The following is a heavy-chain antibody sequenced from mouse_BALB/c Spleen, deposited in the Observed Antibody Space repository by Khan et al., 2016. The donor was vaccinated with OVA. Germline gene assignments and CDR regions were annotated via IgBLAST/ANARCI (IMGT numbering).Heavy chain of an antibody. D-gene: IGHD1-1*02. J-gene: IGHJ3*01. CDR3: ARSPGGNFAY. Sequence: EVELVESGGGLVKPGGSLKLSCAASGFTFSTYAMSWVRQPPGKSLEWVATISSDGDYTYYPDNLTGRFTISRDTAKNTLYLQMSSLRSEDTAMYYGARSPGGNFAYWGQGTMVTVSA. CDR2: ISSDGDYT. V-gene: IGHV5-9-3*01. CDR1: GFTFSTYA.